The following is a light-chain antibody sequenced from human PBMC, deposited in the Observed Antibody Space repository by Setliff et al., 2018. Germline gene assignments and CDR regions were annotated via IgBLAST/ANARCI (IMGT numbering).Light chain of an antibody. J-gene: IGLJ1*01. CDR3: CSYTGSSTEV. V-gene: IGLV2-14*01. CDR2: EVN. CDR1: SSDVGSYDL. Sequence: QSVLTQPASVSGSPGQSITISCSGTSSDVGSYDLVSWYQQHPGTAPKLIISEVNNRPSGVSNRFSGSKSGNTASLTISGLQAEDEAAYYCCSYTGSSTEVFGTGTKVTVL.